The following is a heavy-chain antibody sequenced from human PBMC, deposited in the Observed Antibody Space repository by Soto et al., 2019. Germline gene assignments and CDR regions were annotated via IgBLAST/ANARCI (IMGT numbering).Heavy chain of an antibody. V-gene: IGHV3-49*04. CDR3: SRDGDYYGLDV. CDR2: TTSPAYGGTT. Sequence: GGSLRLSWSLSVFTSGDYVLNWVRQAPGKGLEWVGFTTSPAYGGTTEYAASVKGRFIISRDDSKSVAYLQMNSLQTEDPAIYSCSRDGDYYGLDVWGRGTTVTVSS. D-gene: IGHD3-3*01. CDR1: VFTSGDYV. J-gene: IGHJ6*01.